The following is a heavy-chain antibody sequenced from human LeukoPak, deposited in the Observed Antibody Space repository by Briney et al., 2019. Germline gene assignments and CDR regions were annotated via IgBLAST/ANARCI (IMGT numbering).Heavy chain of an antibody. J-gene: IGHJ4*02. D-gene: IGHD6-19*01. Sequence: PGGSLRLSCAASGFTFSSYWMSWVRQAPGKGLEWVANIKQDGSEKHYVDSVKGRFTISRDNAKNSLYLQMNSLRAEDTAVYYCARDGPDSSGWYYFDYWGQGTLVTVSS. CDR3: ARDGPDSSGWYYFDY. CDR2: IKQDGSEK. V-gene: IGHV3-7*01. CDR1: GFTFSSYW.